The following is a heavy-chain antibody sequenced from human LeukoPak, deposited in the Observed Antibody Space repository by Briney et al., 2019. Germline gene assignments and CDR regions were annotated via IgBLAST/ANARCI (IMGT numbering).Heavy chain of an antibody. CDR3: ARGIYCSGGRCYWDSDY. D-gene: IGHD2-15*01. V-gene: IGHV1-46*01. Sequence: ASVKVSCKASGYTFTSYYMNWVRQAPGQGLEWMGIINPSDGSTSYAQKFRGRVTMTRDTSTSTVYMELSSLRSEYTAVYYCARGIYCSGGRCYWDSDYWGQGTLVTVSS. J-gene: IGHJ4*02. CDR2: INPSDGST. CDR1: GYTFTSYY.